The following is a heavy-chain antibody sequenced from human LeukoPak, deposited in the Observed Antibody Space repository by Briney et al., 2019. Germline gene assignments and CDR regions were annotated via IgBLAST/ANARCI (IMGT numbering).Heavy chain of an antibody. CDR2: ISPDGTST. CDR1: GFTFSSYW. V-gene: IGHV3-74*01. Sequence: PGGSLRLSCAASGFTFSSYWMHWVRQAPGKGLVWVSRISPDGTSTFYADSVKGRFAISRDNTKNTAYLQMNSLRAEDMGVYFCSRGLGGTDYGFGDWGQGTLVTVS. J-gene: IGHJ4*02. CDR3: SRGLGGTDYGFGD. D-gene: IGHD4/OR15-4a*01.